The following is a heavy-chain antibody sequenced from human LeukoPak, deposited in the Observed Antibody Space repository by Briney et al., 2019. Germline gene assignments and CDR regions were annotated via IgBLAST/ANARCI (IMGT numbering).Heavy chain of an antibody. CDR1: GFTFSSYW. J-gene: IGHJ6*03. CDR2: IKQDGSEK. CDR3: ARPATDYYYYMDV. Sequence: TGGSLRLSCAASGFTFSSYWMSWVRQAPGKGLEWVANIKQDGSEKYYVGSVRGRFTISRDNAKNSLDLQMSSLRAEDTAVYYCARPATDYYYYMDVWGKGTTVTVSS. D-gene: IGHD2-15*01. V-gene: IGHV3-7*01.